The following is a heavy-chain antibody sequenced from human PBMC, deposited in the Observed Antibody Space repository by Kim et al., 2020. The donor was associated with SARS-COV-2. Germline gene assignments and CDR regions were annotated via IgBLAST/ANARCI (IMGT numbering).Heavy chain of an antibody. CDR3: ARSASTYYYGLDV. J-gene: IGHJ6*02. CDR1: GFTVSSNY. Sequence: GGSLRLSCAASGFTVSSNYMTWVRQAAGKGLEWVSGIHAGGNTFYVDSVKGRFTISRDNSKNTVYLQMNSLRVEDTAVYYCARSASTYYYGLDVWGQGTTVTVSS. CDR2: IHAGGNT. V-gene: IGHV3-53*01.